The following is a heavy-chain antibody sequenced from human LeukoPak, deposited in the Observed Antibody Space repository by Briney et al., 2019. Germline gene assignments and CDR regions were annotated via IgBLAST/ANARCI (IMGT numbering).Heavy chain of an antibody. V-gene: IGHV1-69*04. D-gene: IGHD6-6*01. CDR2: IIPILGIA. J-gene: IGHJ6*02. CDR1: GYTFAIYG. Sequence: SVKVSCKASGYTFAIYGISWVRQAPGQGLEWMGRIIPILGIANYAQKFQGRVTITADKSTSTAYMELSSLRSEDTAVYYCATKGSSSDYYGIDVWGQGTSVTVSS. CDR3: ATKGSSSDYYGIDV.